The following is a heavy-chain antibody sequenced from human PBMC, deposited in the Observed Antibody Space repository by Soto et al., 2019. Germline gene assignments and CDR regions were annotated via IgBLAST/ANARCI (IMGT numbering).Heavy chain of an antibody. CDR2: ISGSGGST. CDR1: GFTFSSYA. CDR3: AKPLGFRHVVAATLDY. Sequence: GGSLRLSCAASGFTFSSYAMSWVRQAPGKGLEWVSAISGSGGSTYYADSVKGRFTISRDNSKNTLYLQMNSLRAEDTAVYYCAKPLGFRHVVAATLDYWGQGTLVTVSS. V-gene: IGHV3-23*01. D-gene: IGHD2-15*01. J-gene: IGHJ4*02.